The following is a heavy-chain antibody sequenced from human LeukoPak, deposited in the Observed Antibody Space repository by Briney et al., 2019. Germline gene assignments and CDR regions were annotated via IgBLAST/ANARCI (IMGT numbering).Heavy chain of an antibody. J-gene: IGHJ4*02. Sequence: PGGSLRLSCAASGFTFGGYGMSWVRQAPGKGLEWVSGINWNGGSTGYADSVRGRFTISRDNAKNCLHLQMNSLRAEDTALYYAAKAPWDDYTYFDYWGQGTLVTVSS. V-gene: IGHV3-20*04. CDR3: AKAPWDDYTYFDY. CDR1: GFTFGGYG. CDR2: INWNGGST. D-gene: IGHD4-11*01.